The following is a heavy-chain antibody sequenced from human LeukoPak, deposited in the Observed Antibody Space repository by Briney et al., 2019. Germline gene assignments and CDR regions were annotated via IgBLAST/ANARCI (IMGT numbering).Heavy chain of an antibody. J-gene: IGHJ4*02. CDR1: GFTFSNYW. CDR3: ARGADSGYSSDD. D-gene: IGHD3-9*01. V-gene: IGHV3-74*01. Sequence: GGSLRLSCAASGFTFSNYWMHWVRQAPGKGLVWVSRINSDGRSTNYADSVKGRFTISRDNAKNTLYLQMNSLRAEDTAVYYCARGADSGYSSDDWGQGTLVSVSS. CDR2: INSDGRST.